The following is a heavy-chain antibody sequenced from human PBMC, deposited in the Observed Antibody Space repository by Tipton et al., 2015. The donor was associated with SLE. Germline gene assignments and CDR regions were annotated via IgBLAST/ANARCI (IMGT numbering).Heavy chain of an antibody. Sequence: TLSLTCAVSGGSISSSNWWSWVRQPPGKGLEWIGEIYHSGSTNYNPSLKSRLTVSVDKSKNQFSLKLSSVTAADTAVYYCAREIRGYTGLAFFDYWGQGTLVTVSS. CDR3: AREIRGYTGLAFFDY. J-gene: IGHJ4*02. CDR1: GGSISSSNW. D-gene: IGHD5-12*01. CDR2: IYHSGST. V-gene: IGHV4-4*02.